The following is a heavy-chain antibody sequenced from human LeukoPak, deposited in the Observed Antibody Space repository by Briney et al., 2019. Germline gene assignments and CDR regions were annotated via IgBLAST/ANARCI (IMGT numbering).Heavy chain of an antibody. CDR1: GFTFSDYY. Sequence: GGSLRLSCAASGFTFSDYYMSWIRQAPGKGLEWVSYISSSGSTIYYADSVKGRFTISRDNAKNSLYLQMNSLRAEDTTVYYCARTGTTRRSRWFDPWGQGTLVTVSS. V-gene: IGHV3-11*04. D-gene: IGHD1-7*01. J-gene: IGHJ5*02. CDR3: ARTGTTRRSRWFDP. CDR2: ISSSGSTI.